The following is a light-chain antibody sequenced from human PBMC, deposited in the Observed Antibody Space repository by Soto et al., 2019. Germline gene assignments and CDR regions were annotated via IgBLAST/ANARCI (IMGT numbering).Light chain of an antibody. CDR2: DAS. V-gene: IGKV3-11*01. Sequence: EIVLTQSPATLSLSPGERATLSCRASQSISSHLAWYQHKPGQAPRLLIYDASSRAPGIPVRFSGSGSGTDFTLTISSLEPQDFAVYYCQQRADWFPWTFGQGTKVDIK. CDR3: QQRADWFPWT. CDR1: QSISSH. J-gene: IGKJ1*01.